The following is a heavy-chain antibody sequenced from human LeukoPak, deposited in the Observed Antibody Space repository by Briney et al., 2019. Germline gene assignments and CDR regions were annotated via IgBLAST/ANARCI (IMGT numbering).Heavy chain of an antibody. V-gene: IGHV4-34*01. CDR1: GFIFSNYW. J-gene: IGHJ3*02. D-gene: IGHD6-19*01. CDR2: INHSGST. Sequence: GSLRLSCAASGFIFSNYWMTWVRQPPGKGLEWIGEINHSGSTNYNPSLKSRVTISVDTSKNQFSLKLSSVTAADTAVYYCARGDSSGWLEGAFDIWGQGTMVTVSS. CDR3: ARGDSSGWLEGAFDI.